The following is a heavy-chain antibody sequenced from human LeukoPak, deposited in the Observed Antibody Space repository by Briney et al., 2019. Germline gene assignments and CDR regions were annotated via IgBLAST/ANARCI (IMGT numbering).Heavy chain of an antibody. J-gene: IGHJ6*03. CDR3: ARALTSGGRYYYYYMDV. CDR2: IYYSGNT. CDR1: GGSISSSAYY. Sequence: SETLSLTCSVSGGSISSSAYYWGWIRQPPGQGLEWIGSIYYSGNTYYNPSLKSRVTISVDTSKNQFSLKLSSVTAADTAVYYCARALTSGGRYYYYYMDVWGKGTTVTISS. D-gene: IGHD3-10*01. V-gene: IGHV4-39*07.